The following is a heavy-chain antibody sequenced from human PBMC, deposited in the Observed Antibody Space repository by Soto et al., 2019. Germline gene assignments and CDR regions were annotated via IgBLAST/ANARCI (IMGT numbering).Heavy chain of an antibody. D-gene: IGHD3-9*01. Sequence: QITLKESGPTLVKPTQTLTLTCTFSGFSLSTSGVGVGWSRQPPGKALEWLALIYWNDDKRDSPSLKSRLTISQDTSKSPVGLTMTNMDPVDTATYYCARIRVDDILTGYDYWGQGTLVTVGS. CDR2: IYWNDDK. CDR3: ARIRVDDILTGYDY. V-gene: IGHV2-5*01. CDR1: GFSLSTSGVG. J-gene: IGHJ4*02.